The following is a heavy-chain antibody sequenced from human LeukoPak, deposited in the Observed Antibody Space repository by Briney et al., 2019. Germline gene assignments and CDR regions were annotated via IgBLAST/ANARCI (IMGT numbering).Heavy chain of an antibody. CDR3: ARDRVVTTYYYYYYGMDV. CDR2: ISYDGSNK. CDR1: GFTVSSTY. V-gene: IGHV3-30-3*01. D-gene: IGHD3-3*01. Sequence: GGSLRLPCAASGFTVSSTYMSWVRQAPGKGLEWVAVISYDGSNKYYADSVKGRFTISRDNSKNTLYLQMNSLRAEDTAVYYCARDRVVTTYYYYYYGMDVWGQGTTVTVSS. J-gene: IGHJ6*02.